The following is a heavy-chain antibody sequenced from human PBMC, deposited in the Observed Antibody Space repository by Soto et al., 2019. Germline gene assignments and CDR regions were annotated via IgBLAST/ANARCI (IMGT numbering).Heavy chain of an antibody. J-gene: IGHJ6*02. V-gene: IGHV4-4*02. CDR1: GGSIRGHYW. D-gene: IGHD1-1*01. CDR3: AHQTISYTLDV. CDR2: TYHGGAT. Sequence: QVQLQESGPGLVKPSGTLSLTCAVSGGSIRGHYWWSWVRQTPGKGLEWIGETYHGGATYYNPSLKCRVTISTDESKNQLSLKLNFVTAADTAVYYCAHQTISYTLDVWGQGTTVTVSS.